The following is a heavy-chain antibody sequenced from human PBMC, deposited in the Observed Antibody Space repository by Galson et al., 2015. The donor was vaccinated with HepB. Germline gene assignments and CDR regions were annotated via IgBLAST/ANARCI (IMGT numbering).Heavy chain of an antibody. CDR3: ARGGSGHYYYYGMDV. CDR1: GFTFDDYG. Sequence: SLRLSCAASGFTFDDYGMSWVRQAPGKGLEWVSGINWNGGSTGYADSVKGRFTISRDNAKNSLYLQMNSLRAEDTALYYCARGGSGHYYYYGMDVWGQGTTVTVSS. V-gene: IGHV3-20*04. D-gene: IGHD1-26*01. J-gene: IGHJ6*02. CDR2: INWNGGST.